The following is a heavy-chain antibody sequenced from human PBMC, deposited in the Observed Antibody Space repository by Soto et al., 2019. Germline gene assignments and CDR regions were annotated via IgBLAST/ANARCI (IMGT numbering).Heavy chain of an antibody. D-gene: IGHD3-16*02. CDR1: GFTFSSYA. CDR3: AKYRFPSGGVIVRRIFDY. J-gene: IGHJ4*02. V-gene: IGHV3-23*01. Sequence: GGSLRLSCAASGFTFSSYAMSWVRQAPGKGLEWVSSISGSGGITSYADSVKGRFTISKDKSRNTLYLQMDSLRAEDTAIYYCAKYRFPSGGVIVRRIFDYWGQGTLVTVSS. CDR2: ISGSGGIT.